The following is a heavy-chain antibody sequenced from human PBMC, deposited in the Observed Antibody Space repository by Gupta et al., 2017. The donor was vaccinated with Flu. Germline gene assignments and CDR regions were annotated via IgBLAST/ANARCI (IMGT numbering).Heavy chain of an antibody. J-gene: IGHJ6*02. D-gene: IGHD3-22*01. Sequence: QVQLVQSGAEVKKPGASVKVSCKASGYTFTGYYMHWVRQAPGQGLEWMGWINPNSGGTNYAQKFQGRVTMTRDTSISTAYMELSRLRSDDTAVYYCAKGYYYDSSGYFLYGMDVWGQGTTVTVSS. V-gene: IGHV1-2*02. CDR2: INPNSGGT. CDR3: AKGYYYDSSGYFLYGMDV. CDR1: GYTFTGYY.